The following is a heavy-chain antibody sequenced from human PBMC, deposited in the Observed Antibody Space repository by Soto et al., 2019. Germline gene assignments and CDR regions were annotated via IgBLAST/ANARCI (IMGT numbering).Heavy chain of an antibody. CDR3: ARSVVMVVVAPVSVLDY. D-gene: IGHD2-15*01. V-gene: IGHV1-2*02. CDR2: LNPQSGGT. J-gene: IGHJ4*02. Sequence: ASVKVSFKTSGYTFTGNYIHWLRQAPGQGLEWMGWLNPQSGGTNYAQKFQGRVTMTRDTSISTAYMELTRLTSEDTAVYFCARSVVMVVVAPVSVLDYWAQGTLVTVSS. CDR1: GYTFTGNY.